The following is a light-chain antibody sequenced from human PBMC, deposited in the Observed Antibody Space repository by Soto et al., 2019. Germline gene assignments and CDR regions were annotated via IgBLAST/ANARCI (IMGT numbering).Light chain of an antibody. Sequence: QSVLTQHASGSGSPGQSITISCTGTSSDIGTYKYVSWFQHPPGKAPKLIIFEVSNRPSGISDRFSGFKSANTAYLTISGVQPEEEADYHCSSYTTIKTVVFGGGTKVTVL. J-gene: IGLJ2*01. V-gene: IGLV2-14*01. CDR1: SSDIGTYKY. CDR3: SSYTTIKTVV. CDR2: EVS.